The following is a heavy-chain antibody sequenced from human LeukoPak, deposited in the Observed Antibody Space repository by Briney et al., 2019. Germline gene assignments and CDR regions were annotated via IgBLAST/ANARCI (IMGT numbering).Heavy chain of an antibody. CDR3: ARSNWYEYFDN. CDR2: VYTSGST. V-gene: IGHV4-4*09. Sequence: SETLSLTCTVSGGSIGSYYWSWIRQPPGKGLEWIGYVYTSGSTNYNPSFKSRVTISADTSKNQFSLRLTSVTAADTALYYCARSNWYEYFDNWGQGTLVTASS. J-gene: IGHJ4*02. CDR1: GGSIGSYY. D-gene: IGHD1-20*01.